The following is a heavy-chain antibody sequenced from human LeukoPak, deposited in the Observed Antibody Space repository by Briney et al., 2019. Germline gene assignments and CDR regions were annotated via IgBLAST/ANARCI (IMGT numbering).Heavy chain of an antibody. J-gene: IGHJ4*02. Sequence: GGSPRLSCAASGFTFNSYWMTWVRQAPGKGLEWVANIKQDGSEKYYVDSVKGRFTISRDNAKTSLYLQMNSLRVEDTAVYYCATAGNSSGSYRGRTFFGGQGTLVTVSS. D-gene: IGHD3-22*01. CDR3: ATAGNSSGSYRGRTFF. V-gene: IGHV3-7*01. CDR1: GFTFNSYW. CDR2: IKQDGSEK.